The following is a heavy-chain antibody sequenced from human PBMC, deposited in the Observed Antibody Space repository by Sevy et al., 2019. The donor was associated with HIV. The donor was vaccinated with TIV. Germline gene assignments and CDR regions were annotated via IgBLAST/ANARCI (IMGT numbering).Heavy chain of an antibody. CDR2: VSAHNGDT. D-gene: IGHD5-12*01. CDR1: GYPFTGYG. V-gene: IGHV1-18*01. J-gene: IGHJ4*02. CDR3: AREMKGWLQSADFDY. Sequence: ASVKVSCKASGYPFTGYGISWVRQAPGQGLEWMGWVSAHNGDTNYAQKLQGRVTMTTDTSTSTAYMELRSLRSDDTAVYFCAREMKGWLQSADFDYWGQGTLVTVSS.